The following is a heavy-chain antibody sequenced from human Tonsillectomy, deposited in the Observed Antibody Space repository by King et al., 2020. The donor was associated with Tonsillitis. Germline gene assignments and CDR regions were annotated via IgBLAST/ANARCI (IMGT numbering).Heavy chain of an antibody. D-gene: IGHD3-22*01. CDR3: ARDLPRSYYNDSSGSSLSGAAFDI. CDR1: GFTFSSYW. V-gene: IGHV3-74*01. J-gene: IGHJ3*02. Sequence: VQLVESGGGLVQPGGSLRLSCAASGFTFSSYWMHWVRQAPGKGLVWVSRINSDGSSTSYADSVKGRFTISRDNAKNTLYLQMNSLRAEDTAVYYCARDLPRSYYNDSSGSSLSGAAFDIWGQGTMVTVSS. CDR2: INSDGSST.